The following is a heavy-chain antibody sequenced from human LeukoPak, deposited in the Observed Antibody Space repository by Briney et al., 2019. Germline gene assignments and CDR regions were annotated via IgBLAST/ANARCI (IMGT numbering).Heavy chain of an antibody. CDR2: IYYSGST. CDR1: GGSISSYY. D-gene: IGHD3-22*01. CDR3: ARVGDSSGYYFTN. Sequence: SETLSLTCTVSGGSISSYYSSWIRQPPGKGLEWIGYIYYSGSTNYNPSLKSRVTISVDTSKNQFSLKLSSVTAADTAVYYCARVGDSSGYYFTNWGQGTLVTVSS. V-gene: IGHV4-59*01. J-gene: IGHJ4*02.